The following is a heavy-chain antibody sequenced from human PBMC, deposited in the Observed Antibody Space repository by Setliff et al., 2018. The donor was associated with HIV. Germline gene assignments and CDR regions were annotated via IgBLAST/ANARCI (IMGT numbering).Heavy chain of an antibody. D-gene: IGHD6-19*01. CDR3: ARGIAVAGPYFDY. CDR1: GGSISSYY. CDR2: IYYSGSS. Sequence: KTSETLSLTCTVSGGSISSYYWSWIRQPPGKGLEWIGYIYYSGSSKNTPSLKSRVTISVDTPKNEFSLKLSSMTAADTAVYYCARGIAVAGPYFDYWGQGTLVTVSS. J-gene: IGHJ4*02. V-gene: IGHV4-59*01.